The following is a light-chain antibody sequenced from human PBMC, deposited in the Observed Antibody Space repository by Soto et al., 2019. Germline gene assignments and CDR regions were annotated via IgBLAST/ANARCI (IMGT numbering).Light chain of an antibody. CDR2: DAS. CDR1: QTISSW. Sequence: DIQMTQSPSTLSASVGDRVTITCRASQTISSWLAWYQQKPGKPPKLLIFDASTLQRGVPSRFSGSGSGTEFTLTISSLQPDDFATYYCQQYNRYWTFGQGTKVDIK. V-gene: IGKV1-5*01. CDR3: QQYNRYWT. J-gene: IGKJ1*01.